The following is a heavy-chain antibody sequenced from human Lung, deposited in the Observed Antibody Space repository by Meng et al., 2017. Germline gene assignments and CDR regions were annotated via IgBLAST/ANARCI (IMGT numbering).Heavy chain of an antibody. CDR2: INPKSGDT. CDR1: GYTFPDYL. D-gene: IGHD6-13*01. CDR3: ARDEDISAAGKLFGDY. V-gene: IGHV1-2*06. J-gene: IGHJ4*02. Sequence: QVQLVQSGAEVKKPGASVKVSCKASGYTFPDYLLHWVRRAPGQGLEWMGRINPKSGDTHYAQRFPGRVTMTGDTSISTAYMELSGLRSDDTAMYYCARDEDISAAGKLFGDYWGQGTLVTVSS.